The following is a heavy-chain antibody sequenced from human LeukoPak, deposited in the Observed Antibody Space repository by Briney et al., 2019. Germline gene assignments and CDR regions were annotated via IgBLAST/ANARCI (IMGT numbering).Heavy chain of an antibody. CDR3: AIAELRYYFDY. Sequence: ASVKVPCKASGGTFSSYAISWVRQAPGQGLEWMGRIIPILGIANYAQKFQGRVTITADKSTSTAYMELSSLRSEDTAVYYCAIAELRYYFDYWGQGTLVTVSS. CDR1: GGTFSSYA. J-gene: IGHJ4*02. V-gene: IGHV1-69*04. CDR2: IIPILGIA. D-gene: IGHD3-16*01.